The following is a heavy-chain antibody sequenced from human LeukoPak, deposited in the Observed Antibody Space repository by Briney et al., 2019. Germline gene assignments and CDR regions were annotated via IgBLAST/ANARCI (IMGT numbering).Heavy chain of an antibody. CDR1: GGSMSRYY. D-gene: IGHD3-3*02. J-gene: IGHJ4*02. Sequence: SETLSLTCTVSGGSMSRYYWSWIRQPPGKGLEWIGYMYYSGSTKYNPSLKSRVTISVDTSKNQFSLKLSSVTAADTAVYYCARSSTGSYFDYWGQGSLVTVSS. V-gene: IGHV4-59*01. CDR2: MYYSGST. CDR3: ARSSTGSYFDY.